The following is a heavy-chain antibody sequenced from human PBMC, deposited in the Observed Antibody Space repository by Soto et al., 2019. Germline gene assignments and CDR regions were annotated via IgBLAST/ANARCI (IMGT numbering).Heavy chain of an antibody. CDR1: GYSFSTYW. J-gene: IGHJ6*02. V-gene: IGHV5-51*01. CDR3: ARSHGDYSYYYYGMDV. D-gene: IGHD4-17*01. CDR2: INPGDSDT. Sequence: LGESLKISCKGSGYSFSTYWIAWVRQMPGKGLEWMGIINPGDSDTRYSPSFEGQVTISADKSITTAYLQWNSLKASDTAMYYCARSHGDYSYYYYGMDVWGQGTTVTVSS.